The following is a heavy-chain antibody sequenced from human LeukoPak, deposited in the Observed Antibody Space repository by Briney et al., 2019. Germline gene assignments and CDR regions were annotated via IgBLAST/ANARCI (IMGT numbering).Heavy chain of an antibody. CDR1: GFTFSSYW. J-gene: IGHJ6*02. V-gene: IGHV3-74*03. CDR3: AGDRAYGMDV. Sequence: GGSLRLSCAASGFTFSSYWMHWVRQAPGKGLVWVSLIKSDGRSTMYADSVKGRFTISRDNAKNTLYLQMNSLRAEDTAVYYCAGDRAYGMDVWGQGTTVTVSS. D-gene: IGHD1-26*01. CDR2: IKSDGRST.